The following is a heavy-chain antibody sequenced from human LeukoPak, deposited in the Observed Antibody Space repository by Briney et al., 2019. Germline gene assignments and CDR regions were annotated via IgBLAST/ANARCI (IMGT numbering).Heavy chain of an antibody. V-gene: IGHV4-4*07. D-gene: IGHD3-3*01. CDR3: ARHRSPLESFHH. Sequence: SETLSLTCTVSGGSICSYYWSWIRQPAGKGLEWIGRIYTSGSTNYNPSLKSRVTMPVDTSKNQFSLKLSSVNAADTAMYYCARHRSPLESFHHWGQGTLVTVSS. CDR2: IYTSGST. CDR1: GGSICSYY. J-gene: IGHJ1*01.